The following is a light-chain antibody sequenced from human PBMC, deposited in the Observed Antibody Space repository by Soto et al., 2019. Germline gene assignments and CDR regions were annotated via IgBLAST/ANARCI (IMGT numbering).Light chain of an antibody. CDR1: QGVSSW. CDR3: QQANNFPLT. V-gene: IGKV1-12*01. CDR2: GAS. Sequence: DIQLTQSPSSVSASVGDRVTITCRASQGVSSWLAWYQQKPGKAPKLLIYGASTLRSGVPSRFSGSGSGTDYTLTIYNLQPEDFATYYCQQANNFPLTFGQGTKVDNK. J-gene: IGKJ1*01.